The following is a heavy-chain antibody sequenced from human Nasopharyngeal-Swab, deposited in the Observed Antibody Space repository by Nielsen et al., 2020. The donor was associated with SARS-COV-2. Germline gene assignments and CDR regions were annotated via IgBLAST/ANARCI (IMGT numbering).Heavy chain of an antibody. Sequence: GESLKLSCAASGFTFISSAMSWVRQAPGKGLEWVSAISGSGGSTYYADSVKGRFTISRDNSKNTLYLQMNSLRAEDTAVYYCAKDAGRSIVVVPAASSYWGQGTLVTVSS. CDR2: ISGSGGST. D-gene: IGHD2-2*01. CDR3: AKDAGRSIVVVPAASSY. J-gene: IGHJ4*02. V-gene: IGHV3-23*01. CDR1: GFTFISSA.